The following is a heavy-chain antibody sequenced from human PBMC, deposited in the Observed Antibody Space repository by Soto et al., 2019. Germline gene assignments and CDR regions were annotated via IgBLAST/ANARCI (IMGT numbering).Heavy chain of an antibody. J-gene: IGHJ4*02. CDR3: ARLQLGGVIVKKYYFDY. V-gene: IGHV4-39*01. CDR2: IYYSGST. Sequence: SETLSLTCTVSGGSISSSSYYWGWIRQPPGKGLEWIGSIYYSGSTYYNPSLKSRVTISVDTSKNQFSLKLSSVTAADTAVYYCARLQLGGVIVKKYYFDYWGQGTLVTVSS. CDR1: GGSISSSSYY. D-gene: IGHD3-16*02.